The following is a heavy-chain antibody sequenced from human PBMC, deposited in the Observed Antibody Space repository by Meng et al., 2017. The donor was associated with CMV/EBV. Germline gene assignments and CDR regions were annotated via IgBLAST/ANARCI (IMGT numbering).Heavy chain of an antibody. CDR2: IGSSSSYI. D-gene: IGHD2-2*02. V-gene: IGHV3-21*01. J-gene: IGHJ6*02. CDR3: ARVAGLLGYCSSTSCYKNYYYYYGMDV. CDR1: GFTFSSYS. Sequence: GESLKISCAASGFTFSSYSMNWVRQAPGKGLEWVSSIGSSSSYIYYADSVKGRFTISRDNAKNSLYLQMNSLRDEDTAVYYCARVAGLLGYCSSTSCYKNYYYYYGMDVWGQGTTVTVSS.